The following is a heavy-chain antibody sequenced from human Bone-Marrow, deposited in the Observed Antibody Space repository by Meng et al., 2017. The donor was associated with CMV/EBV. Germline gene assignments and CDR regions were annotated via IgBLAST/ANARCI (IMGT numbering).Heavy chain of an antibody. J-gene: IGHJ6*02. D-gene: IGHD2-2*01. V-gene: IGHV1-2*02. CDR1: GYTFTGYY. Sequence: ASVKVSCKASGYTFTGYYMHWVRQAPGQGLEWMGWINPNSGGTNYAQKFQGRVTMTRDTSISTAYMELSRLRSYDTAVYYCARSPIRTDCSSTSCPYYYYGMDFWGQGTMVTVSS. CDR2: INPNSGGT. CDR3: ARSPIRTDCSSTSCPYYYYGMDF.